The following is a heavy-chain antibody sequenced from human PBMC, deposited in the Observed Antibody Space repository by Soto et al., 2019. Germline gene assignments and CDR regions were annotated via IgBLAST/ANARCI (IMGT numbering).Heavy chain of an antibody. V-gene: IGHV3-33*01. Sequence: QVQLVESGGGVVQPGRSLRLSCAASRFTFSSYGMHWVRQAPGKGLEWVAVIWYDGSNKYYADSVKGRFTISRDNSKNTLYLQMNSLRAEDTAVYYCARENLGSGDYFDYWGQGTLVTVSS. D-gene: IGHD7-27*01. CDR2: IWYDGSNK. CDR1: RFTFSSYG. CDR3: ARENLGSGDYFDY. J-gene: IGHJ4*02.